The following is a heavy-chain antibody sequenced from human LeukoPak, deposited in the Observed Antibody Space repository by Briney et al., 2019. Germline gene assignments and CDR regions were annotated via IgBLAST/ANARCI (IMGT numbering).Heavy chain of an antibody. J-gene: IGHJ4*02. CDR1: GFTFSSYA. CDR2: ISGSGDST. V-gene: IGHV3-23*01. D-gene: IGHD6-13*01. Sequence: PGGSLRLSRAASGFTFSSYAMSWVRQAPGKGLEWVSAISGSGDSTYYGDSVKGRFTNSRDNSKNTLYLQMNSLRAEDTAVYYCAKTRPLDSSSWSHGDYWGQGTLVTVSS. CDR3: AKTRPLDSSSWSHGDY.